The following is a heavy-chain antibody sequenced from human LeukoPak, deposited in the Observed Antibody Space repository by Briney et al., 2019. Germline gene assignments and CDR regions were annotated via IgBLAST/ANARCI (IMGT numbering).Heavy chain of an antibody. CDR3: ASGIAAAGTYY. Sequence: GGSLRLSCAASGFTFSGYSMNWVRQAPGKGLEWVSSISSSSSYIYYADSVKGRFTISRDNAKNSLYLQMNSLRAEDTAVYYCASGIAAAGTYYWGQGTLVTVSS. CDR1: GFTFSGYS. D-gene: IGHD6-13*01. V-gene: IGHV3-21*01. J-gene: IGHJ4*02. CDR2: ISSSSSYI.